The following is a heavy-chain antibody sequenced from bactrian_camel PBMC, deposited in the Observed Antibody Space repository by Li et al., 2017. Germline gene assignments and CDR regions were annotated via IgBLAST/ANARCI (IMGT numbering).Heavy chain of an antibody. CDR3: ATRDSDVAVGHGETVSSGHWRRRRSTNGCTLKTDFGY. J-gene: IGHJ6*01. Sequence: HVQLVESGGGSVQAGGSRRLSCTPSGSIYNDNCMGWIRQVPGMEREAVAAISAGLGRAHYADSVKGRFTISQDNSKNMVFLEMNDLLPDDTAMYYCATRDSDVAVGHGETVSSGHWRRRRSTNGCTLKTDFGYWGQGTQVTVS. CDR1: GSIYNDNC. D-gene: IGHD1*01. V-gene: IGHV3S54*01. CDR2: ISAGLGRA.